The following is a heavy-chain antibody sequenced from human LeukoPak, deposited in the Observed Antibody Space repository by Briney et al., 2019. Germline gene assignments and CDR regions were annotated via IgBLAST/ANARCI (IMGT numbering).Heavy chain of an antibody. J-gene: IGHJ4*02. V-gene: IGHV3-21*01. D-gene: IGHD3-22*01. CDR1: GFTFSSYS. CDR2: ISSSSSYI. Sequence: GGSLRLSCAASGFTFSSYSMNWVRQAPGKGLEWVSSISSSSSYIYYADSVKGRFTISRDNAKNSLYLQMNGLRAEDTAVYYCARGYYDSSGEIDYWGQGTLVTVSS. CDR3: ARGYYDSSGEIDY.